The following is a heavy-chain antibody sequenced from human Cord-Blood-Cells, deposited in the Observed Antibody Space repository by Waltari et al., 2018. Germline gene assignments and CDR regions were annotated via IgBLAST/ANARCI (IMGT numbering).Heavy chain of an antibody. CDR2: IYYSGST. V-gene: IGHV4-59*08. J-gene: IGHJ4*02. D-gene: IGHD1-26*01. Sequence: QVQLQESGPGLVKPSETLSLTCTVSGGSISSYYWSWIRQPPGKGLEWIEYIYYSGSTNYNPSLKSRVTISVDTSKNQFSLKLSSVTAADTAVYYCARWDRLVGAFDYWGQGTLVTVSS. CDR1: GGSISSYY. CDR3: ARWDRLVGAFDY.